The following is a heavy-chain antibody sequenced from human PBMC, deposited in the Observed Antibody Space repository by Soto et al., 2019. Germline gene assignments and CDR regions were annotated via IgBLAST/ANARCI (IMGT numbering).Heavy chain of an antibody. CDR2: IYYSGST. V-gene: IGHV4-39*01. CDR1: GGSISSSSYY. J-gene: IGHJ2*01. Sequence: QLLESGPGLVKPSETLSLTCTVSGGSISSSSYYWGWIRQPPGKGLEWIGSIYYSGSTYYNPSLKSRVTISVDTSKNQXSXKLSSVTAADTAVYYCASAVGAGNWYFDLWGRGTLVTVSS. D-gene: IGHD1-26*01. CDR3: ASAVGAGNWYFDL.